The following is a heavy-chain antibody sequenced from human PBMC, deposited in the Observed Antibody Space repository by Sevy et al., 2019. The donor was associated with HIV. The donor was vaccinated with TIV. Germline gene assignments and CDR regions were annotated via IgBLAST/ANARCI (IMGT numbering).Heavy chain of an antibody. V-gene: IGHV4-39*01. CDR2: IYYSGST. CDR1: GGSISSSSYY. D-gene: IGHD3-10*01. Sequence: SETLSLTCTVSGGSISSSSYYWGWIRQPPGKGLEWLGSIYYSGSTYYNPSLKSRVTISVDTSKNQFSLKLSSVTAADTAVYYCATRGDYYGSGSYYPEYYFDYWGQGTLVTGLL. CDR3: ATRGDYYGSGSYYPEYYFDY. J-gene: IGHJ4*02.